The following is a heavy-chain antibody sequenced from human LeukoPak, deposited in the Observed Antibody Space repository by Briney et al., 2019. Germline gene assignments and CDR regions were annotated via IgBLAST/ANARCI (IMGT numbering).Heavy chain of an antibody. CDR1: GFTFSNYA. CDR3: AKDSVSGYVWGSYRPTEDYLDY. CDR2: ISSSAVTT. Sequence: PGGSLRLSCSASGFTFSNYAMTWVRQAPGKGLEWVSAISSSAVTTSYADSVRGRFTISRDNSKNTLFLQMNSLRAEDTAVYYCAKDSVSGYVWGSYRPTEDYLDYWGQGTLVTVSS. D-gene: IGHD3-16*02. V-gene: IGHV3-23*01. J-gene: IGHJ4*02.